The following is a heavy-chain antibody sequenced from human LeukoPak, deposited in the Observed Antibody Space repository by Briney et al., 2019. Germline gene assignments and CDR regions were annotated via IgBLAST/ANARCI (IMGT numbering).Heavy chain of an antibody. D-gene: IGHD1-26*01. CDR3: ARDGGATTSYYYYYYMDV. CDR2: IKQDGSEK. J-gene: IGHJ6*03. CDR1: VFTFNCNW. V-gene: IGHV3-7*01. Sequence: GGSLRLSCSASVFTFNCNWRGWVPQAPGKGLEWVANIKQDGSEKYYVDSVKGRFTISRDNAKNSLYLQMNSLRAEDTAVYYCARDGGATTSYYYYYYMDVWGKGTTVTVSS.